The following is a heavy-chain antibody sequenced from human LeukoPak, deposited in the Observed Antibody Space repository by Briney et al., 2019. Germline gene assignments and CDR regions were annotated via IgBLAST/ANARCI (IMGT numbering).Heavy chain of an antibody. CDR1: VYTFTRHY. CDR2: INPNSGDT. V-gene: IGHV1-2*06. J-gene: IGHJ4*02. Sequence: GASVTVSCKPSVYTFTRHYMNWVRQAPGQGLEWMGRINPNSGDTKYAQQFQGRVTMTRDTSTSTAYMELSRLRSDDTAVYCCARDLWELPSDYYYDYWGQGTLVTVSS. CDR3: ARDLWELPSDYYYDY. D-gene: IGHD1-26*01.